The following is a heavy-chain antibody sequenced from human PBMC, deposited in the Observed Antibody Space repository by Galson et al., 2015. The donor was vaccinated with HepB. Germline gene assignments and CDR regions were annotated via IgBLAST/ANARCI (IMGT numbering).Heavy chain of an antibody. D-gene: IGHD3-3*01. Sequence: SLRLSCAASGFTFTNAWMNWVRQAPGKGLEWVGRIKSNIDGGTTDYAAPVKGRFLISRDDSKSTVYLQMNSLKTEDTAVYYCATDNPTPLLRFLESGGFDIWGQGTKVTVSS. V-gene: IGHV3-15*01. CDR3: ATDNPTPLLRFLESGGFDI. J-gene: IGHJ3*02. CDR1: GFTFTNAW. CDR2: IKSNIDGGTT.